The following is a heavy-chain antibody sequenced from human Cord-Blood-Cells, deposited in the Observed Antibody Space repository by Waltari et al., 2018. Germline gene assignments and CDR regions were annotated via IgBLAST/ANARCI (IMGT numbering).Heavy chain of an antibody. CDR1: GFTFSSYG. Sequence: QVQLVESGGGVVQPGRSLRLSCAASGFTFSSYGMHWVRQAPGKGLEWVAVISYDGSNKYYADSVKGRFTISRDNSKNTLYLQMNSLRAEDTAVYYCAKDNPGYYFDYWGQGTLVTVSS. V-gene: IGHV3-30*18. CDR3: AKDNPGYYFDY. CDR2: ISYDGSNK. D-gene: IGHD7-27*01. J-gene: IGHJ4*02.